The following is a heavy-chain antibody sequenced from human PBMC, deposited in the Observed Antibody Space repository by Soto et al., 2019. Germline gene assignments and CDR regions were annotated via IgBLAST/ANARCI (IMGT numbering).Heavy chain of an antibody. V-gene: IGHV1-18*01. J-gene: IGHJ4*02. CDR2: ISAYNGNT. CDR1: GYTFTSYG. D-gene: IGHD5-12*01. Sequence: EASVKVSCKASGYTFTSYGISWVRQAPGQGLEWMGWISAYNGNTNYAQKLQGRVTMTTDTSTSTAYMELRSLRSDDTAVYYCARDRGYSGYTIMVDYWGQGTLVTVSS. CDR3: ARDRGYSGYTIMVDY.